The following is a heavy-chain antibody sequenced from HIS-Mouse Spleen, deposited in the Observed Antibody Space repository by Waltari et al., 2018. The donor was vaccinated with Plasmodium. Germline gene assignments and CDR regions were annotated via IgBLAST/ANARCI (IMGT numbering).Heavy chain of an antibody. CDR2: IYSSGST. V-gene: IGHV4-39*07. CDR1: GGSISSSSYY. J-gene: IGHJ4*02. D-gene: IGHD1-7*01. CDR3: ARDRITGTSYFDY. Sequence: QLQLQESGPGLVKPSETLSLTCTVSGGSISSSSYYWGWIRQPPGKGLEWIGSIYSSGSTYYTPSLKSRVTISVYTSKNQFSLKLSSVTAADTAVYYCARDRITGTSYFDYWGQGTLVTVSS.